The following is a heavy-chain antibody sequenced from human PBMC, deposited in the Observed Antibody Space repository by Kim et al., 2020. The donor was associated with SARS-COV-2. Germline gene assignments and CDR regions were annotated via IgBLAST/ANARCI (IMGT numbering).Heavy chain of an antibody. Sequence: YNPSLESRVTVSTDTSKSQFSLKLSSVTAADTAVYYCARHVRRLSYNYMDVWGKGATVTVSS. V-gene: IGHV4-30-2*03. D-gene: IGHD3-16*01. CDR3: ARHVRRLSYNYMDV. J-gene: IGHJ6*03.